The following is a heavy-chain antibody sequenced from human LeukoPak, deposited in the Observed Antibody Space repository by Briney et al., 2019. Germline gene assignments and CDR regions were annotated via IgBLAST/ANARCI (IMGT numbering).Heavy chain of an antibody. CDR3: AALGSNYFDY. V-gene: IGHV4-39*01. D-gene: IGHD2-15*01. J-gene: IGHJ4*02. CDR1: GGSISSSSYY. CDR2: IYYSGVT. Sequence: PSETLSLTCTVSGGSISSSSYYWGWIRQPPGRGLEWIVSIYYSGVTYYNPSLKSRVTMSVDTSKNQFSLKLNSVTAADTAVYYCAALGSNYFDYWGQGTLVTVSS.